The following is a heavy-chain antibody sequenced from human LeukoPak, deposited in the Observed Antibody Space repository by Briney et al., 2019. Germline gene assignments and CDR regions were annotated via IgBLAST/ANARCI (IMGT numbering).Heavy chain of an antibody. J-gene: IGHJ5*02. V-gene: IGHV1-18*01. D-gene: IGHD2-2*01. CDR3: ARDYCSSTSCSENNWFDP. Sequence: ASVKVSCKASGYTFTSYGISWVRQAPGQGLEWMGWISTYNGNTNYAQKFQGRVTMTRDRSISTAYMELSRLRSDDTAVYYCARDYCSSTSCSENNWFDPWGQGTLVTVSS. CDR2: ISTYNGNT. CDR1: GYTFTSYG.